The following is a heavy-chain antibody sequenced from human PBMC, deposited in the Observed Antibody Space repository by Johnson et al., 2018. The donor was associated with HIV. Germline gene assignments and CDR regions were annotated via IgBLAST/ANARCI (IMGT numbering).Heavy chain of an antibody. V-gene: IGHV3-30*02. CDR2: IRYDGSNK. CDR3: AKAPHDAFDV. CDR1: GFTFSSYW. J-gene: IGHJ3*01. Sequence: QVQLVESGGGLVQPGGSLRLSCAASGFTFSSYWMSWVRQAPGKGLEWVAFIRYDGSNKYYADSVKGRFTISRDNSKNTLYLEMNSLRTEDTAVYCCAKAPHDAFDVWGQGTMVTVSS.